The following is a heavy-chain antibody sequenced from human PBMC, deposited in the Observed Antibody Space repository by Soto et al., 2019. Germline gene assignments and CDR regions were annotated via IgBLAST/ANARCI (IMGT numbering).Heavy chain of an antibody. CDR2: ISSSSSYI. J-gene: IGHJ6*02. D-gene: IGHD6-13*01. V-gene: IGHV3-21*01. Sequence: GGSLRLFCAASGFTFSSYSMNWVRQAPGKGLEWVSSISSSSSYIYYADSVKGRFTISRDNAKNSLYLQMNSLRAEDTAVYYCARDRSSIAAAGTSIYYYYGMDVWGQGTTVTVSS. CDR1: GFTFSSYS. CDR3: ARDRSSIAAAGTSIYYYYGMDV.